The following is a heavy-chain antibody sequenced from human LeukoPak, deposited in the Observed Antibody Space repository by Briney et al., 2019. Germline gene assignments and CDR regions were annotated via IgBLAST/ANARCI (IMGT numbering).Heavy chain of an antibody. Sequence: SETLSLTCTVSGGSISSGDYYWSWIRQPPGKGPEWIGYIYYSGSTYYNPSLKSRVTISVDTSKNQFSLKLSSVTAADTAVYYCARERCCWRGHIDYWGQGTLVTVSS. J-gene: IGHJ4*02. CDR2: IYYSGST. D-gene: IGHD3-3*01. CDR3: ARERCCWRGHIDY. CDR1: GGSISSGDYY. V-gene: IGHV4-30-4*01.